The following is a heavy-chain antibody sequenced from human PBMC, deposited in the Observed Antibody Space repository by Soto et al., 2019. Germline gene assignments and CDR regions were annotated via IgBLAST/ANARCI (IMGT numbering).Heavy chain of an antibody. Sequence: RGSLRLSCVASGFIFSDYYMAWIRRAPGKGLEWVSYISDGGSYTNHGNSVRGRVSVSRDDARNSLYLQIKNLRVEDTGVYYCARAPGAVNSYAGVDVWGQGTTVTVSS. CDR1: GFIFSDYY. J-gene: IGHJ6*02. CDR2: ISDGGSYT. CDR3: ARAPGAVNSYAGVDV. V-gene: IGHV3-11*05. D-gene: IGHD6-19*01.